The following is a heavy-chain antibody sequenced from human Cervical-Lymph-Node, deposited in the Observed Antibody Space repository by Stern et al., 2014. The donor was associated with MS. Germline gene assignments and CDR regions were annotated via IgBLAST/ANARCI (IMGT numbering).Heavy chain of an antibody. Sequence: VQLVQSGAEVKKPGSSVKVSCKASGGTFSSYAISWVRQAPGQGLEWMGGIIPIFGTANYAQKFQGRVTITADESTSTAYMELSSLRSEDTAVYYCARDREMATKIVGAFYEDYYYYGMDVWGQGTTVTVSS. D-gene: IGHD5-24*01. CDR2: IIPIFGTA. J-gene: IGHJ6*02. CDR1: GGTFSSYA. CDR3: ARDREMATKIVGAFYEDYYYYGMDV. V-gene: IGHV1-69*01.